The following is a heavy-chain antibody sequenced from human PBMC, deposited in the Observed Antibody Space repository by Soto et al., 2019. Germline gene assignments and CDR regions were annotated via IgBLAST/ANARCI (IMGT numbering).Heavy chain of an antibody. CDR3: ARDFGGYSYGYGMDV. CDR1: GGSISSGDYY. J-gene: IGHJ6*02. CDR2: IYYSGST. Sequence: QVQLQESGPGLVKPSQTLSLTCTVSGGSISSGDYYWSWIRQPPGKGLEWIGYIYYSGSTYYNPSLKSRVTIXXDXSXXQFSLKLSAVTAADTAVYYCARDFGGYSYGYGMDVWGQGTTVTVSS. D-gene: IGHD5-18*01. V-gene: IGHV4-30-4*01.